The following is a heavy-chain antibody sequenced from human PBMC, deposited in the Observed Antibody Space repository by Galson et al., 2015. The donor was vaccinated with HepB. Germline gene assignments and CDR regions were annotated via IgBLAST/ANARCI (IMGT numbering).Heavy chain of an antibody. J-gene: IGHJ6*02. D-gene: IGHD3-22*01. CDR3: ARTPPYYYDSSGHYYYYGMDV. CDR2: IDWDDEK. CDR1: GFSLSTSGMC. Sequence: PALGKPTQTLTLTCTFSGFSLSTSGMCVSWIRQPPGKALEWLARIDWDDEKYYSTSLKTRLTISKDTSKNQVVLTTTNMDPVDTATYYCARTPPYYYDSSGHYYYYGMDVWGQGTTVTVSS. V-gene: IGHV2-70*11.